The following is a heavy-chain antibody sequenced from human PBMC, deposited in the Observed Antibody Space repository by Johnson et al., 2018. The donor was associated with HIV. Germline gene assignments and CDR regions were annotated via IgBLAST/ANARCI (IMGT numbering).Heavy chain of an antibody. CDR3: ATSLLFIKGAFDI. V-gene: IGHV3-11*01. CDR1: GFTFSSHW. J-gene: IGHJ3*02. Sequence: QVQLVESGGGVVQPGRSLRLSCAASGFTFSSHWMSWIRQAPGKGLEWVSYISSSGSTVYYAASVKGRFTISRDNAKNSLYLQMNSLRAEDTALYYCATSLLFIKGAFDIWGQGTMVTVSS. CDR2: ISSSGSTV. D-gene: IGHD3-10*01.